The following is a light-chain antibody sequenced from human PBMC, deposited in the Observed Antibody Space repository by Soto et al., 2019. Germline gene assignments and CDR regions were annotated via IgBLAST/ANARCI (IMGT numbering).Light chain of an antibody. Sequence: QSVVTQPPSASQTPGQRVTISCSGSRSNVGRNSVSWYQHVPGTAPKLLIYSHDQRPSGVPDRISASRSGTAASLAISGLRSEDEDLYYCAAWDYSLNAGVFGGGTKVTVL. V-gene: IGLV1-44*01. CDR1: RSNVGRNS. CDR2: SHD. J-gene: IGLJ3*02. CDR3: AAWDYSLNAGV.